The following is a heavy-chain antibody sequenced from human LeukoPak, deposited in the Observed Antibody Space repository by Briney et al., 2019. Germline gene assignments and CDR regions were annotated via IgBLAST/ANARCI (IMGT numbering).Heavy chain of an antibody. CDR3: TTDLVGATWGFDY. V-gene: IGHV3-15*01. J-gene: IGHJ4*02. D-gene: IGHD1-26*01. Sequence: GGSLRLSCAASGFTFSNAWMSWVRQAPGKGLEWVGRIKSKTDGGTTDYAAPVKGRFTISRDDSKNTLYLQMNSLKTEDTAVYYCTTDLVGATWGFDYWGQGTLVTVSS. CDR2: IKSKTDGGTT. CDR1: GFTFSNAW.